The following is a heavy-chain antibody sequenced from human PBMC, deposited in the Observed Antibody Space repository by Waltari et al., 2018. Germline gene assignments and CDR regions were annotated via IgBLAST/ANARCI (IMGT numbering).Heavy chain of an antibody. V-gene: IGHV3-53*02. CDR1: GFAVSSNY. Sequence: EVQLVETGGGLIQPGGSLRLPCAASGFAVSSNYISWVRQAPGKGLEWVSVIYSGGNTYYSDSVKGRFTISRDNSKNTLSLQMNSLRVEDTAVYYCVRNYNGKLYWGQGTLVTVSS. D-gene: IGHD3-10*01. CDR2: IYSGGNT. J-gene: IGHJ4*02. CDR3: VRNYNGKLY.